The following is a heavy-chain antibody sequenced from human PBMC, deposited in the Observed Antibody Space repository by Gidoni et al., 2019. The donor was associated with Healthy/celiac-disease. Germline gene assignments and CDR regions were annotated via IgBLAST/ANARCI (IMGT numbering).Heavy chain of an antibody. J-gene: IGHJ4*02. CDR3: AKDTSDYYDSSGYYDY. D-gene: IGHD3-22*01. Sequence: EGQLVESGGGLVQPGRSLRLSCAASGFTFEDYAMHWVRQAPGKGLECVSGISWNSGSIGYADSVKGRFTISRDNAKNSLYLQMNSLRAEDTALYYCAKDTSDYYDSSGYYDYWGQGTLVTVSS. CDR1: GFTFEDYA. CDR2: ISWNSGSI. V-gene: IGHV3-9*01.